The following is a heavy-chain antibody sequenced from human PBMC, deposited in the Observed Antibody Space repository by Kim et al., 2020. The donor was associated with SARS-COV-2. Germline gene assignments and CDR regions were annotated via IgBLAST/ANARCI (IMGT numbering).Heavy chain of an antibody. CDR1: GFTFDDYA. V-gene: IGHV3-43*02. Sequence: GGSLRLSCAASGFTFDDYAMHWVRQAPGKGLEWVSLISGDGGSTYYADSVKGRFTISRDNSKNSLYLQMNSLRTEDTALYYCAILGEEATGVAVAGTRFDYWGQGTLVTVSS. J-gene: IGHJ4*02. CDR2: ISGDGGST. CDR3: AILGEEATGVAVAGTRFDY. D-gene: IGHD6-19*01.